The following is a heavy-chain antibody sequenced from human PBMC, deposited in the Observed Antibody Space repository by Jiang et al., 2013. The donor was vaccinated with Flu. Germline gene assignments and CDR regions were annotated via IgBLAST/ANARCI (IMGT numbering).Heavy chain of an antibody. J-gene: IGHJ4*02. CDR2: ISAYNGNT. CDR1: GYTFTSYG. Sequence: SVKVSCKASGYTFTSYGISWVRQAPGQGLEWMGWISAYNGNTNYAQKLQGRVTMTTDTSTSTAYMELRSLRSDDTAVYYCARWVVWWLRGQGGDYWGQGTLVTVSS. D-gene: IGHD5-12*01. CDR3: ARWVVWWLRGQGGDY. V-gene: IGHV1-18*01.